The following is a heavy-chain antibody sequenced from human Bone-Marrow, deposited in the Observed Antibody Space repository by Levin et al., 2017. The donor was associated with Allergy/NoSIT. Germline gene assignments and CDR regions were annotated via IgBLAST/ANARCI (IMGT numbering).Heavy chain of an antibody. D-gene: IGHD3-22*01. CDR2: ISWNGAII. J-gene: IGHJ4*02. Sequence: LSLTCAASGFNFGDHAMHWVRQGPGKGLQWVSGISWNGAIIGYADSLKGRFTISRDNAKNSLYLEIYSLRPEDTAFYYCGKDGSHYDTSGYIDYWGQGTLVTVSS. CDR1: GFNFGDHA. CDR3: GKDGSHYDTSGYIDY. V-gene: IGHV3-9*01.